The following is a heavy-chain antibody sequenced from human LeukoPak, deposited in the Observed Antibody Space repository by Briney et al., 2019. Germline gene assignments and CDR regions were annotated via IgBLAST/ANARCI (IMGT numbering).Heavy chain of an antibody. J-gene: IGHJ4*02. CDR2: ISSSSSYI. CDR3: ARVIQLWYFDY. V-gene: IGHV3-21*01. CDR1: GFTFSSYS. Sequence: GGSLRLSCAASGFTFSSYSMNWVRQAPGKGLEWVSSISSSSSYIYYADSVKGRFTISRDNAKNSLYLQMDSLRAEDTAVYYCARVIQLWYFDYWGQGTLVTVSS. D-gene: IGHD5-18*01.